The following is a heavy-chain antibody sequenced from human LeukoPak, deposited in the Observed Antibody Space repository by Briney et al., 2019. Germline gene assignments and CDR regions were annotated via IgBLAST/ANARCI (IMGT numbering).Heavy chain of an antibody. D-gene: IGHD3-16*01. Sequence: ASVTVSCKPSGYSFTDYSISWVRQAPGQGLEWMGWISVYSGNTNYAQKFQDRLTMTTDTSTSTAFMELRSLRSDDTAVYYCARVRGLYYSGGDAFDVWGQGTMVTVSS. CDR1: GYSFTDYS. J-gene: IGHJ3*01. V-gene: IGHV1-18*01. CDR3: ARVRGLYYSGGDAFDV. CDR2: ISVYSGNT.